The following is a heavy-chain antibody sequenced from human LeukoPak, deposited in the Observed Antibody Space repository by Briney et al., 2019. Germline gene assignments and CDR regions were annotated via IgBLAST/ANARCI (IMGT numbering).Heavy chain of an antibody. J-gene: IGHJ4*02. CDR3: ATGPLTGYSSSWYGGVDY. CDR1: GYTFTSYD. D-gene: IGHD6-13*01. V-gene: IGHV1-8*01. Sequence: ASVKVSCKASGYTFTSYDINWVRQATGQGLEWMGWMNPNSGNTGYAQKFQGRVTMTRNTSISTAYMELSSLRSEDTAVYYCATGPLTGYSSSWYGGVDYWGQGTLVTVSS. CDR2: MNPNSGNT.